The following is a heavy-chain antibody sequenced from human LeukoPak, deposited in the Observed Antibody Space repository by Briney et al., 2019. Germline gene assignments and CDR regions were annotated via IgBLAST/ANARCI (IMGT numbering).Heavy chain of an antibody. CDR3: ARLPSSSWLNWFDP. D-gene: IGHD6-13*01. CDR2: IYYSGNT. Sequence: SETLSLTCTVSGGSISSSSYYWGWIRQPPGKGLEWIGSIYYSGNTYYNPSLKSRVTVSVDTSKNQFSLKLNSVPAADTAVYYCARLPSSSWLNWFDPWGQGTLVTVSS. CDR1: GGSISSSSYY. V-gene: IGHV4-39*01. J-gene: IGHJ5*02.